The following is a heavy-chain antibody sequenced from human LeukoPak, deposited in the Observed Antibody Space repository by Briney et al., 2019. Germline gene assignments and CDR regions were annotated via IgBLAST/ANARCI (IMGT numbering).Heavy chain of an antibody. J-gene: IGHJ4*02. V-gene: IGHV1-2*02. D-gene: IGHD2-2*01. CDR1: GYTFTGYY. CDR3: ARGGSTKARGALIDY. CDR2: INPNSGGT. Sequence: ASVKVSCKASGYTFTGYYMHWVRQAPGQGLEWMGWINPNSGGTNYAQKFQGRVTMTRDTSISTAYMELSRLRSDDTAVYYCARGGSTKARGALIDYWGQGTLVTVSS.